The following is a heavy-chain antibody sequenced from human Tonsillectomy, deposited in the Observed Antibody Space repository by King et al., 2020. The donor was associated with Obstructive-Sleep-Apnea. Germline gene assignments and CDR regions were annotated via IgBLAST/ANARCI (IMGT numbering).Heavy chain of an antibody. D-gene: IGHD1-26*01. CDR1: GFTFSSYA. CDR3: AKDLVIVGATSGAFDI. J-gene: IGHJ3*02. V-gene: IGHV3-23*04. Sequence: VQLVESGGGLVQPGGSLRLSCAASGFTFSSYAMSWVRQAPGKGLEWVSAISGSGGSTYYADSVKGRFTISRDNSKNTLYLQMNSLRAEDTAVYYCAKDLVIVGATSGAFDIWGQGTMVTVSS. CDR2: ISGSGGST.